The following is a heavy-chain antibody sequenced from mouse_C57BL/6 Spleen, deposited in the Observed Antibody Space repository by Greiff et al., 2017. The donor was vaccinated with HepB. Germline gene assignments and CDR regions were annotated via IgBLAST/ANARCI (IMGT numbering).Heavy chain of an antibody. CDR3: ARITTVVDNFDY. CDR1: GYTFTSFW. D-gene: IGHD1-1*01. CDR2: IDPSDSET. V-gene: IGHV1-52*01. Sequence: VQLQQPGAELVRPGSSVKLSCKASGYTFTSFWLYWVKQRPIQGLEWIGNIDPSDSETHYNQKFKDKATVTVDKSSSTAYMQLSSLTSEDSAVYYCARITTVVDNFDYWGQGTTLTVSS. J-gene: IGHJ2*01.